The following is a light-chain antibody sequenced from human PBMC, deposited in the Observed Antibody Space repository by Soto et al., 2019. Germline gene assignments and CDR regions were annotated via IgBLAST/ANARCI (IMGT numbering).Light chain of an antibody. CDR2: AAS. Sequence: DIQMTQSPSSLSASVGDRVTITCRASESISRHLNWYQQKPVKAPKLLIYAASSLQNGVPSRFSGSGSGTDFTLTISNLQPEDFATYYCQQSYSTLSITFGQGTRLEIK. CDR1: ESISRH. J-gene: IGKJ5*01. CDR3: QQSYSTLSIT. V-gene: IGKV1-39*01.